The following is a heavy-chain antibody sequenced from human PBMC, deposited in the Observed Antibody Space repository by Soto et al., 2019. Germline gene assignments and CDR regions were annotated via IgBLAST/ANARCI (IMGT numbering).Heavy chain of an antibody. J-gene: IGHJ4*02. V-gene: IGHV3-66*01. CDR1: GFTVSSNY. CDR2: IYSGGST. D-gene: IGHD3-22*01. Sequence: EVQLVESGGGLVQPGGSLRLSCAASGFTVSSNYMSWVRQAPGKGLEWVSVIYSGGSTYYADSVKGRFTISRDNSKHTLYLQMNSLRAEDTAVYYCASHTPYYYDSSGYYGEYWGQGTLVTVSS. CDR3: ASHTPYYYDSSGYYGEY.